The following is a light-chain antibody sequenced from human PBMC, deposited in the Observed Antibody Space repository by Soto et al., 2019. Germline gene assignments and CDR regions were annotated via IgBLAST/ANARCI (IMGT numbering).Light chain of an antibody. V-gene: IGLV2-14*01. CDR2: EVS. J-gene: IGLJ1*01. CDR1: SSDVGGYNY. CDR3: SSYTTSSTVV. Sequence: QSVLTQPASVSGSPGQSITISCTGTSSDVGGYNYVSWYQQHPGKAPKLMIYEVSNRPSGVSNRFSGSKSGKTASLTISGPQAEDEADYYCSSYTTSSTVVFGTGTKVTVL.